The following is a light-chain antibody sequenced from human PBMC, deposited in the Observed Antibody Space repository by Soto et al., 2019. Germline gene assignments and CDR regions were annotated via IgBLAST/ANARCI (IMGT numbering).Light chain of an antibody. CDR1: QSISSW. CDR3: QQYNSYST. Sequence: DIQMTQSPSTLSASVGDRVTITCRASQSISSWLAWYQQKPGKAPKLLIYDASSLESGVPSRFSGSGSGTEFTLNISSLPPDDFATYYCQQYNSYSTFGQGTKVEIK. J-gene: IGKJ1*01. V-gene: IGKV1-5*01. CDR2: DAS.